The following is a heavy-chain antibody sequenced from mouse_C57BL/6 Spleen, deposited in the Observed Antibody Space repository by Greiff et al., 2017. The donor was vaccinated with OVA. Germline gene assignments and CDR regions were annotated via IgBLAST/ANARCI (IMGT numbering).Heavy chain of an antibody. CDR3: TRRILGAY. CDR1: GYTFTDYE. D-gene: IGHD3-3*01. V-gene: IGHV1-15*01. CDR2: IDPETGGT. Sequence: VQLQQSGAELVRPGASVTLSCKASGYTFTDYEMHWVKQTPVHGLEWIGAIDPETGGTAYNQKFKGKAILTADKSSSTAYMELSSLTSEDSAVYYCTRRILGAYWGQGTLVTVSA. J-gene: IGHJ3*01.